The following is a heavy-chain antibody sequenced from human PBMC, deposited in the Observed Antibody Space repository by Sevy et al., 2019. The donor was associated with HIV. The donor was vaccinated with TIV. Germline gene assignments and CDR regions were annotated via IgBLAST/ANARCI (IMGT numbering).Heavy chain of an antibody. CDR1: GGSINSYY. CDR3: ARDRGVGASGLGV. D-gene: IGHD1-26*01. J-gene: IGHJ4*02. CDR2: IYHYGTT. Sequence: SETLSLTCTVSGGSINSYYWNYIRPPPGKGLAWIGYIYHYGTTNPNPSLKSRVTMPVDPSKNQFSLKLRSVTAADTAVYYCARDRGVGASGLGVWGQGILVTVSS. V-gene: IGHV4-59*01.